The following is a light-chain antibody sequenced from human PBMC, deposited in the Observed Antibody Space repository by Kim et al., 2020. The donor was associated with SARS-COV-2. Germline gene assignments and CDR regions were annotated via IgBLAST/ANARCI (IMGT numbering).Light chain of an antibody. CDR1: SGSVSTSDS. J-gene: IGLJ3*02. Sequence: QTVVTQEPSLSVSPGGTVTLTCGLSSGSVSTSDSPSWYRQTPGRPPHTLIHTTNIRSSGVPDRFSGSILGNKAALTIAGAQTDDESDYYCVLYMTYGISVFGGGTQLTVL. CDR2: TTN. CDR3: VLYMTYGISV. V-gene: IGLV8-61*01.